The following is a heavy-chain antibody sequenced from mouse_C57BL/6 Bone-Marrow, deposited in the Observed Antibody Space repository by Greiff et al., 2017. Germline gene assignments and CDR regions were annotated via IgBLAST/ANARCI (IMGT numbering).Heavy chain of an antibody. D-gene: IGHD1-1*02. V-gene: IGHV1-78*01. CDR3: ARRDFYYGGRGY. CDR2: IYPRDGST. Sequence: VQLQQSDAELVKPGASVKISCKASGYTFTDYTINWMKQRPGQGLEWIGYIYPRDGSTKYNEKFKGKATLTVDKSSSTAYMQLNSLTSEYSAVYVCARRDFYYGGRGYWGQGTTLTVSS. J-gene: IGHJ2*01. CDR1: GYTFTDYT.